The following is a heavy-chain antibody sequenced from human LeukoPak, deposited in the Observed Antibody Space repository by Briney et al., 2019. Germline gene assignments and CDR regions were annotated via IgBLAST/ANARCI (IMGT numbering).Heavy chain of an antibody. CDR1: GGTFSSYA. D-gene: IGHD3-10*01. V-gene: IGHV1-69*06. CDR3: ARGGFGSGSGSYYSYLFDI. J-gene: IGHJ3*02. CDR2: IIPIFGTA. Sequence: SVKVSCKASGGTFSSYAISWVRQAPGQGLEWMGGIIPIFGTANYAQKFQGRVTITADKSTSTAYMELSSLRSEDTAVYYCARGGFGSGSGSYYSYLFDIWGQGTMVTVSS.